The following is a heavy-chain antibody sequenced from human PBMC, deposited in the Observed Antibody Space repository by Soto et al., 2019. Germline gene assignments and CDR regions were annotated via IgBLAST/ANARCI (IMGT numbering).Heavy chain of an antibody. V-gene: IGHV3-23*01. D-gene: IGHD3-22*01. CDR2: ISVSGDST. CDR3: AHLAVLADTYNCFDT. Sequence: GGSLRLSCAASGFPLSNYAMSWVRQAPGKGLEWVSAISVSGDSTYYAYSVKGRFTISRDNSKNTLYLQMNSLRAEDTAVYYCAHLAVLADTYNCFDTWGQGTPVTVSS. CDR1: GFPLSNYA. J-gene: IGHJ5*02.